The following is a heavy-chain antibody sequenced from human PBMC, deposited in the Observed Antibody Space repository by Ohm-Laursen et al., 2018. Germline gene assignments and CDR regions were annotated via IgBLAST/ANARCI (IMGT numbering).Heavy chain of an antibody. CDR1: GFTFDDYA. V-gene: IGHV3-7*01. J-gene: IGHJ4*02. CDR3: ASERLLRN. CDR2: IKQDGNEK. Sequence: SLRLSCAASGFTFDDYAMHWVRQAPGKGLEWVANIKQDGNEKYYVDSVKGRFTVSRDNAKNSLYLQMNSLRAEDTAVYYCASERLLRNWGQGTLVTVSS. D-gene: IGHD4-17*01.